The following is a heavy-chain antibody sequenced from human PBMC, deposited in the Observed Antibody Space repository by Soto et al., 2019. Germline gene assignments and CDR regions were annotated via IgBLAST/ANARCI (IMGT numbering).Heavy chain of an antibody. CDR1: GFTLSNYA. Sequence: GWSLRLSCAASGFTLSNYAMTWVRQAPGRGLEWVSSITTSGSYIYYAASVKGRFTISRDNAQNSLFLQLNSLRAEDTAVYYCARVGDSDSTGYYYYFDYWGQGTLVTVSS. CDR2: ITTSGSYI. CDR3: ARVGDSDSTGYYYYFDY. J-gene: IGHJ4*02. V-gene: IGHV3-21*01. D-gene: IGHD3-22*01.